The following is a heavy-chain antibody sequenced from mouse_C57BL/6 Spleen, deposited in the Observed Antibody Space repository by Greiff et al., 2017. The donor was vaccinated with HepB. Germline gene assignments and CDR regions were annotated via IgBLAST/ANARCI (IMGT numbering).Heavy chain of an antibody. J-gene: IGHJ2*01. CDR3: ARHYYGSQYYFDY. Sequence: VQLQQPGPELVKPGASVKLSCKASGYTFTSYWMHWVKQRPGQGLEWIGNINPSNGGTNYNEKFKSKATLTVDKSSSTAYMQLSSLTSEDSAVYYCARHYYGSQYYFDYWGQGTTLTVSS. CDR2: INPSNGGT. V-gene: IGHV1-53*01. CDR1: GYTFTSYW. D-gene: IGHD1-1*01.